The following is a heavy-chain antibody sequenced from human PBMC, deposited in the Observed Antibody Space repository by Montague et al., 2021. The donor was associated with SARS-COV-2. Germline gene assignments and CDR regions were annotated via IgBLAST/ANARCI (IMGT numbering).Heavy chain of an antibody. CDR1: GDSVSSNSAA. J-gene: IGHJ4*02. D-gene: IGHD3-22*01. V-gene: IGHV6-1*01. Sequence: CAISGDSVSSNSAAWNWIRQSPSRGLEWLGRTYYRSKWNNDYAVSVKSRITINPDTSKNQFSLQLNSVTAEDTAVYYCARELRRISMIVDIRGLDYWGQGTLVTVSS. CDR3: ARELRRISMIVDIRGLDY. CDR2: TYYRSKWNN.